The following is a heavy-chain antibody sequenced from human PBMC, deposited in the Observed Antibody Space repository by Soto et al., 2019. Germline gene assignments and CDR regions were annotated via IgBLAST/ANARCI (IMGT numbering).Heavy chain of an antibody. D-gene: IGHD2-15*01. CDR3: ARGGGACSTPLAPCGPGDMDV. V-gene: IGHV1-2*04. CDR2: INPNSGGT. Sequence: GASVKVSCKASGYTFTGYYMHWVRQAPGQGLEWMGWINPNSGGTNYAQKFQGWVTMTRDTSISTAYMELSRLRSDDTAVYYCARGGGACSTPLAPCGPGDMDVWGQGTTVTAP. J-gene: IGHJ6*02. CDR1: GYTFTGYY.